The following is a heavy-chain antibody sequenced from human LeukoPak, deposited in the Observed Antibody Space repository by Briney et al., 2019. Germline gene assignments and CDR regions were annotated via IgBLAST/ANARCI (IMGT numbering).Heavy chain of an antibody. V-gene: IGHV3-64*01. CDR3: ARYGDFGRRYDY. Sequence: GGSLRLSCAASGFTFRNYAMHWVRQAPGKGLEYVSAISSNGGSTYYANSVKGRFTISRDNSKNTLYLQMGSLGAEDMAVYYCARYGDFGRRYDYWGQGTLVIVSS. CDR1: GFTFRNYA. J-gene: IGHJ4*02. D-gene: IGHD4-17*01. CDR2: ISSNGGST.